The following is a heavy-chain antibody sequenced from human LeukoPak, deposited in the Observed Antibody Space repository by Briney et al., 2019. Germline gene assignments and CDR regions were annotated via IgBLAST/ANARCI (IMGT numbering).Heavy chain of an antibody. J-gene: IGHJ4*02. CDR2: ISGSGGST. CDR3: ATQYYYDSSGYSNSDY. V-gene: IGHV3-23*01. D-gene: IGHD3-22*01. Sequence: GGSLRLSCAASGFTFSSYAMSWVRQAPGKGLEWVSAISGSGGSTYYADSVKGRFTISRDNAKNSLYLQMNSLRAEDTAVYYCATQYYYDSSGYSNSDYWGQGTLVTVSS. CDR1: GFTFSSYA.